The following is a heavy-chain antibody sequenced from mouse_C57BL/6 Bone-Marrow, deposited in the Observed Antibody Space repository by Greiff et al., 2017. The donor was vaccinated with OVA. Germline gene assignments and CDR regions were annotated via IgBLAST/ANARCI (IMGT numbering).Heavy chain of an antibody. CDR3: TRVGSYYFDY. CDR2: IRNKANNHAT. Sequence: EVQLVESGGGLVQPGGSMKLSCAASGFTFSDAWMDWVRQSPEKGLEWVAEIRNKANNHATYYAESVKGRFTISRDDSKSSVYLQMNSLRAEDTGIYYCTRVGSYYFDYWGQGTTLTVSS. CDR1: GFTFSDAW. V-gene: IGHV6-6*01. J-gene: IGHJ2*01.